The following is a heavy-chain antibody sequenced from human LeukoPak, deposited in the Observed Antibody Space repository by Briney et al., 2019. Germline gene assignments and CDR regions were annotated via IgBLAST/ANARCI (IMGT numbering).Heavy chain of an antibody. CDR1: GFTFSDYY. CDR3: ARAYCSGGSCYPFDY. J-gene: IGHJ4*02. CDR2: ISSSSSYI. Sequence: PGGSLRLSCAASGFTFSDYYMSWIRQAPGKGLEWVSYISSSSSYIYYADSVKGRFTISRDNAKNSLYLQMNSLRAEDTAVYYCARAYCSGGSCYPFDYWGQGTLVTVSS. V-gene: IGHV3-11*06. D-gene: IGHD2-15*01.